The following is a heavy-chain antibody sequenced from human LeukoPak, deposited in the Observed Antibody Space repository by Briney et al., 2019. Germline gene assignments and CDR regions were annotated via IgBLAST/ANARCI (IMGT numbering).Heavy chain of an antibody. V-gene: IGHV3-23*01. CDR3: AKGSYYDSSGSFYFDY. J-gene: IGHJ4*02. D-gene: IGHD3-22*01. CDR1: GFTFSSYA. Sequence: GGSLRLTCAASGFTFSSYAMSWVRQAPGKGLEWVSGISGSGDNTYYADSEKGRFTISRDNSKNTLYVQVNSLGTEDTAAYYCAKGSYYDSSGSFYFDYWGQGTLVTVSS. CDR2: ISGSGDNT.